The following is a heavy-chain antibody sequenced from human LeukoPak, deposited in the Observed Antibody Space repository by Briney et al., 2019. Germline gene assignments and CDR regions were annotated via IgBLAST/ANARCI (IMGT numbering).Heavy chain of an antibody. CDR2: ISYDGSNK. CDR3: ARIQGTTVSFDY. D-gene: IGHD4-17*01. J-gene: IGHJ4*02. V-gene: IGHV3-30*03. CDR1: GFTFDDYA. Sequence: GGSLRLSCAASGFTFDDYAMHWVRQAPGKGLEWVAVISYDGSNKYYADSVKGRFTISRDNSKNTLYLQMNSLRAEDTAVYYCARIQGTTVSFDYWGQGTLVTVSS.